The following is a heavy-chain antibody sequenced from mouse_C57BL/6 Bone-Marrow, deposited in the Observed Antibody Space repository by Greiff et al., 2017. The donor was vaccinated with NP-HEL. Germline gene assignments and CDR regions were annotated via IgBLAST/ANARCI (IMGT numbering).Heavy chain of an antibody. CDR2: IWRGGST. Sequence: VQLQQSGPGLVQPSQSLSITCTVSGFSLTSYGVHWVRQSPGQGLEWLGVIWRGGSTDYNAAFMSRLSITKDNSKSQVFCKMNSLQADNTAIYYCAKKHYYGSSYGYFDVWGTGTTVTVSS. CDR1: GFSLTSYG. V-gene: IGHV2-5*01. D-gene: IGHD1-1*01. CDR3: AKKHYYGSSYGYFDV. J-gene: IGHJ1*03.